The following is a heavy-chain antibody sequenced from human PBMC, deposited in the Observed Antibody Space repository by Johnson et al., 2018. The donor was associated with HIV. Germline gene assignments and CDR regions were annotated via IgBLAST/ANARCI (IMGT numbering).Heavy chain of an antibody. J-gene: IGHJ3*02. CDR2: ISYARRNN. Sequence: QVQLLESVGGVVQPGLSLRLSCAASGFTFSNYPMHWVRHAPVQGLACVSVISYARRNNYYADSVKGRFTISRDYAKNSLYLQMNSLRAEDTAVYYCARDHGWGDAFDSWGQGTMVIVSS. V-gene: IGHV3-30-3*01. CDR1: GFTFSNYP. CDR3: ARDHGWGDAFDS. D-gene: IGHD3-16*01.